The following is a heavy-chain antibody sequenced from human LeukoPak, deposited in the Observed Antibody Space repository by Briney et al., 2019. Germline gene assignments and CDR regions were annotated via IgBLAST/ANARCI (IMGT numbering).Heavy chain of an antibody. CDR3: AMYYYGSGANADYFDY. Sequence: SETLSLTCTVSGGSISSYYWSWIRQPPGKGLEWIGYIYYSGSTNYNPSLKSRVTISVDTSKIQFSLKLSSVTAADTAVYYCAMYYYGSGANADYFDYWGQGTLVTVSS. J-gene: IGHJ4*02. CDR2: IYYSGST. CDR1: GGSISSYY. V-gene: IGHV4-59*08. D-gene: IGHD3-10*01.